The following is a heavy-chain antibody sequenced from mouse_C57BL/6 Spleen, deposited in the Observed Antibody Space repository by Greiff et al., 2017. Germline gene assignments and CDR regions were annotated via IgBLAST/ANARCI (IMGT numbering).Heavy chain of an antibody. Sequence: EVMLVESGGGLVKPGGSLKLSCAASGFTFSDYGMHWVRQAPEKGLEWVAYISSGSSTIYYADTVKGRFTISRDNAKNTLFLQMTSLRSEDTAMYYCARHYYGSVFDYWGQGTTLTVSS. CDR3: ARHYYGSVFDY. CDR1: GFTFSDYG. D-gene: IGHD1-1*01. J-gene: IGHJ2*01. V-gene: IGHV5-17*01. CDR2: ISSGSSTI.